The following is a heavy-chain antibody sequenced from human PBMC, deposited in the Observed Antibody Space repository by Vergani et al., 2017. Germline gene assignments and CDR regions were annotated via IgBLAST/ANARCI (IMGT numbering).Heavy chain of an antibody. CDR3: ARGSRAAGYSGPDS. V-gene: IGHV4-61*02. CDR2: IYINGNT. Sequence: QVQLQESGPGLVKPSQTLSLTCTVSGGSLTGDSYYWTWFRQPAGKGLEWIGRIYINGNTNYNPSLKSRVTISLDTSKNQFSLTLSSVNATDTAVYYCARGSRAAGYSGPDSWGQGTRVTVSS. CDR1: GGSLTGDSYY. J-gene: IGHJ4*02. D-gene: IGHD6-13*01.